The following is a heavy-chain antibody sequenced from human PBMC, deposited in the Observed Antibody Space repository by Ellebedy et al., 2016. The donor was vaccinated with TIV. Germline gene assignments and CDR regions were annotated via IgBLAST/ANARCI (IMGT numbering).Heavy chain of an antibody. CDR2: INPTSGNS. Sequence: AASVKVSCKASGYTFTSYFLYWVRQAPGQGLEWMGIINPTSGNSNYAQKFQGRVTVTRDTSTSTVYMELSSLRSEDTAVYYCARGDNYYYESSGYYYNYWGQGTLVTVSS. CDR1: GYTFTSYF. J-gene: IGHJ4*02. CDR3: ARGDNYYYESSGYYYNY. D-gene: IGHD3-22*01. V-gene: IGHV1-46*01.